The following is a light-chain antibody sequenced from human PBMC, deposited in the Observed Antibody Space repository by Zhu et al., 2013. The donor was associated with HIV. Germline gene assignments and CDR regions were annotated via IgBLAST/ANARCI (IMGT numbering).Light chain of an antibody. CDR1: QSLLHSNGYNY. J-gene: IGKJ5*01. CDR3: MQALQTPIT. Sequence: DIVMTQPPLSLPVTPGEPASISCRSSQSLLHSNGYNYLDWYLQRPGQSPQLLIYLGSNQASGVPDRFSGSGSGTDFTLKISRVEAEDVGVYYCMQALQTPITFGQGTRLEIK. CDR2: LGS. V-gene: IGKV2-28*01.